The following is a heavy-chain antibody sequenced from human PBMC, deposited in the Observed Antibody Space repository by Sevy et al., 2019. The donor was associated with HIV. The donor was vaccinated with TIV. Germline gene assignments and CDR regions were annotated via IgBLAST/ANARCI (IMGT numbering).Heavy chain of an antibody. V-gene: IGHV3-21*01. CDR3: AREGLYDILTGYYLNTGDAFDI. D-gene: IGHD3-9*01. Sequence: GGSLRLSCAASGFTFSSYSMNWVRQAPGKGLEWVSSISSSSSYIYYADSVKGRFTISRDNAKNSLYLQMNSLIAEDTAVYYCAREGLYDILTGYYLNTGDAFDIWGQGTMVTVSS. J-gene: IGHJ3*02. CDR2: ISSSSSYI. CDR1: GFTFSSYS.